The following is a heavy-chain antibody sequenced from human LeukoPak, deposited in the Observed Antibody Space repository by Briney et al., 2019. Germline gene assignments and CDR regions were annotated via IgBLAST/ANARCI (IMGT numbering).Heavy chain of an antibody. Sequence: GGSLRLSCAASGFTFSSYWMHWVRQVPGKGLVWVSRIATDGSSTTYADYVKGRFAISRDNAENTLYLQMNSLRAEDTAVYYCARDKYGGNSNAFDIWGQGTLVTVSS. V-gene: IGHV3-74*01. D-gene: IGHD4-23*01. CDR2: IATDGSST. CDR3: ARDKYGGNSNAFDI. CDR1: GFTFSSYW. J-gene: IGHJ3*02.